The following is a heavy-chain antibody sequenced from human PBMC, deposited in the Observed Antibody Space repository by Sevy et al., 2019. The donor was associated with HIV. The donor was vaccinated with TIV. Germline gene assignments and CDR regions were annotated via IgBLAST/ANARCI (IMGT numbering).Heavy chain of an antibody. V-gene: IGHV4-59*08. CDR1: GGSINSDH. CDR3: ARRNDFDI. CDR2: VDYTGGT. J-gene: IGHJ3*02. Sequence: SETLSLTCTVSGGSINSDHWNWVRQPPGKGLEWIGYVDYTGGTNYNPSLKNRVTISVDRTKNQFALKLTSVTAADTAVYDCARRNDFDIWGQGTMVTVSS.